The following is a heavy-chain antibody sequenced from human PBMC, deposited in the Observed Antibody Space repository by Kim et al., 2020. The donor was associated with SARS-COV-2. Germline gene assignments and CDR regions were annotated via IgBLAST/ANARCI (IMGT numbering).Heavy chain of an antibody. Sequence: SETLSLTCTVSGGSISSSSYYWGWIRQPPGKGLEWIGSIYYSGSTYYNPSLKSRVTISVDTSKNQFSLKLSSVTAADTAVYYCARVPDPRSSWYPLTSYYSGMDVWGQGTTVTVSS. V-gene: IGHV4-39*07. CDR2: IYYSGST. J-gene: IGHJ6*02. CDR3: ARVPDPRSSWYPLTSYYSGMDV. CDR1: GGSISSSSYY. D-gene: IGHD6-13*01.